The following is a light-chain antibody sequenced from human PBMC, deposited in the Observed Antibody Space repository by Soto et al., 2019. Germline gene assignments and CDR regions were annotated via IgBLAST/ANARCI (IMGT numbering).Light chain of an antibody. CDR1: SSDVGGYNY. J-gene: IGLJ2*01. CDR2: DVS. V-gene: IGLV2-14*01. Sequence: QSVLTQPASVSGSPGQSITISCTGTSSDVGGYNYVSWYQQHPGKAPKLMIYDVSNRPSGVSNRFFGSKSANTASLTISGLQAEDEADYYCSSYTGSSTYVVFGGGTKLTVL. CDR3: SSYTGSSTYVV.